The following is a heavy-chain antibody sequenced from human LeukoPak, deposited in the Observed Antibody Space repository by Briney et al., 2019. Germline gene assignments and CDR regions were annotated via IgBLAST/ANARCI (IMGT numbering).Heavy chain of an antibody. CDR2: IKQDGSEK. V-gene: IGHV3-7*01. J-gene: IGHJ4*02. Sequence: GGSLRLSCAASGFTFSSYWMSWVRQAPGKGLEWVANIKQDGSEKYYVGSVKGRFTISRDNAKNSLYLQMNSLRAEDTAVYYCARHGGAYSSSWPDYWGQGTLVTVSS. D-gene: IGHD6-13*01. CDR3: ARHGGAYSSSWPDY. CDR1: GFTFSSYW.